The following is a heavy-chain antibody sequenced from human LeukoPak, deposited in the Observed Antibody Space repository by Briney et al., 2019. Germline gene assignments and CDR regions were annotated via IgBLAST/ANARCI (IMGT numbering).Heavy chain of an antibody. CDR1: GFTFSSYG. V-gene: IGHV3-30*02. Sequence: GGSLRLSCAASGFTFSSYGMHWVRQAPGKGLEWVAFIRYDGSNKCYADSVKGRFTISRDNSKNTLYLQMNSLRAEDTAVYYCAKSEEAYGDLTLFDYWGQGTLVTVSS. CDR3: AKSEEAYGDLTLFDY. CDR2: IRYDGSNK. J-gene: IGHJ4*02. D-gene: IGHD4-17*01.